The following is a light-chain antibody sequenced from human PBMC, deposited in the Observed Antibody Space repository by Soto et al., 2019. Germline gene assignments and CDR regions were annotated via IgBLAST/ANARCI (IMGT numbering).Light chain of an antibody. CDR3: SADADSDNWK. J-gene: IGLJ2*01. CDR2: EVS. V-gene: IGLV2-8*01. CDR1: SSDVGGYNY. Sequence: QSALTQPPSASGSPGQSVTISCTGTSSDVGGYNYVSWYQQHPGKAPKLMIYEVSKRPSGVPDRFSGSKSGNTASLTVSGLQAEDDDDYYCSADADSDNWKFGAGTKLTVL.